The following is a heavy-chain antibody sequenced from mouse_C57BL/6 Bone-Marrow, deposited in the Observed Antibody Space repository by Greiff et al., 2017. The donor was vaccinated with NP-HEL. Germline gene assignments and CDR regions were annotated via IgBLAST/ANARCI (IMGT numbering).Heavy chain of an antibody. V-gene: IGHV1-74*01. CDR3: AIRPGSSYCYIGV. CDR2: IHPSDSDT. Sequence: QVQLQQPGAELVKPGASVKVSCKASGYTFTSYWMHWVKQRPGQGLEWIGRIHPSDSDTNYNQKFKGKATLTVDKSSSAAYMQLSSLTSGDSAIYYCAIRPGSSYCYIGVWGTGTTVTVSS. J-gene: IGHJ1*03. CDR1: GYTFTSYW. D-gene: IGHD1-1*01.